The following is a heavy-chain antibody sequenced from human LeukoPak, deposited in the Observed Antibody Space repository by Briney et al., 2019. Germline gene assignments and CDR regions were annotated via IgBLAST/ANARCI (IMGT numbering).Heavy chain of an antibody. CDR2: ISWNSGSI. CDR3: AQDLGPGGNSNWFDP. CDR1: GFTFDDYA. V-gene: IGHV3-9*01. J-gene: IGHJ5*02. Sequence: GGSLRLSCAASGFTFDDYAMHWVRQAPGKGLEWVSGISWNSGSIGYADSVKGRFTISRDNAKNSLYLQMNSLRAEDTALYYCAQDLGPGGNSNWFDPWGQGTLVTVSS. D-gene: IGHD4-23*01.